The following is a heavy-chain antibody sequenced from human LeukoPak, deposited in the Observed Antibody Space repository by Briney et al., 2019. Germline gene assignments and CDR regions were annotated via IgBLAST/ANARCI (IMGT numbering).Heavy chain of an antibody. CDR1: GYSFTSYW. Sequence: GESLKISCKGSGYSFTSYWIGWVRQMPGKGLEWMGIIYPGDSDTRYSPSFQGQVTISADKSISTAYLQWSSLEASDTAMYYCARRAVRGANEPDAFDIWGQGTMVTVSS. CDR2: IYPGDSDT. J-gene: IGHJ3*02. V-gene: IGHV5-51*01. CDR3: ARRAVRGANEPDAFDI. D-gene: IGHD3-10*01.